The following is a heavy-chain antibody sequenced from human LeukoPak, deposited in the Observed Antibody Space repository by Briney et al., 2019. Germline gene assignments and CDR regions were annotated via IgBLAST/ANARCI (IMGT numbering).Heavy chain of an antibody. CDR1: GFTFSSYA. CDR2: ISGSGGST. J-gene: IGHJ5*02. Sequence: PGGSLRLSCAASGFTFSSYAMSWVRQAPGKGLEWVSAISGSGGSTYYADSVKGRFTISRDNSKNTLYLQMNSLRAEDTAVYYCAKDFTVVVVAATNNWFDPWGQGTLVTVSS. V-gene: IGHV3-23*01. D-gene: IGHD2-15*01. CDR3: AKDFTVVVVAATNNWFDP.